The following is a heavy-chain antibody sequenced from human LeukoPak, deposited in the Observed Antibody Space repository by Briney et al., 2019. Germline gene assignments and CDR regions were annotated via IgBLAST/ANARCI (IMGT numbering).Heavy chain of an antibody. CDR3: ARAGALVFDYYYYYMDV. J-gene: IGHJ6*03. V-gene: IGHV1-69*06. CDR2: IIPIFGTA. CDR1: GYTFTSYA. Sequence: SVKVSCKASGYTFTSYAISWVRQAPRQGLEWMGGIIPIFGTANYAQKFQGRVTITADKSTSTAYMELSSLRSEDTAVYYCARAGALVFDYYYYYMDVWGKGTTVTVSS. D-gene: IGHD6-6*01.